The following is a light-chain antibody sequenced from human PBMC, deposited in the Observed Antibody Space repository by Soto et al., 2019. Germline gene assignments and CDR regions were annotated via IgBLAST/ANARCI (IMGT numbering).Light chain of an antibody. CDR3: QQYNNWPWT. V-gene: IGKV3-15*01. CDR2: GAS. CDR1: QSVSSR. Sequence: ESVLTQSPGTLSLSPGDRATLSCRASQSVSSRLAWYQQKPGQAPRLLIYGASTRATGIPARFSGSGSGTEFTLTISSLQSEDFAVYYCQQYNNWPWTFGQGTKVDIK. J-gene: IGKJ1*01.